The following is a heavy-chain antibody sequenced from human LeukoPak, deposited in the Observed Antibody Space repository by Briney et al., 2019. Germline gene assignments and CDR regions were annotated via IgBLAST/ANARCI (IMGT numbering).Heavy chain of an antibody. CDR1: GFTFSSYG. CDR2: ISYDGSNK. D-gene: IGHD1-26*01. CDR3: AKGSGSYYFDF. V-gene: IGHV3-30*18. Sequence: GGSLRLSCAASGFTFSSYGMHWVRQAPGKGLEWVAVISYDGSNKYYADSVKGRFTISRDNSKNTLYLQMNSLRAEDTAVYYCAKGSGSYYFDFWGQGTLVTVSS. J-gene: IGHJ4*02.